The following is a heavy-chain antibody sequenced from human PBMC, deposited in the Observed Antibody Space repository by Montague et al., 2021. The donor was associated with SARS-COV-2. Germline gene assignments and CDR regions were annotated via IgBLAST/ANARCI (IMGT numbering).Heavy chain of an antibody. CDR1: GYSFTDYW. Sequence: QSGAEVKKPGESLKISCKGSGYSFTDYWIGWVRQMPGKGLEWMGIIYPGDSDTRYSPSFQGQVIISADKSISTAYLQWSGLKASDTAMYYCGRLQWGYYGSGSYRYIGMDVWGQGTTVTVSS. D-gene: IGHD3-10*01. J-gene: IGHJ6*02. CDR3: GRLQWGYYGSGSYRYIGMDV. V-gene: IGHV5-51*01. CDR2: IYPGDSDT.